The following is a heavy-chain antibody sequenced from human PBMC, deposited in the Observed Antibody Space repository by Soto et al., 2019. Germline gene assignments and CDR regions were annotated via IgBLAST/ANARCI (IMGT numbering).Heavy chain of an antibody. D-gene: IGHD2-8*01. CDR3: ARGDSTDCSNGVCSFFYNHDMDV. CDR2: IIPIFGTA. J-gene: IGHJ6*02. CDR1: GGSFKNYA. Sequence: SVKVSCKASGGSFKNYAITWVRQAPGQGLEWVGGIIPIFGTANYAQGFQGRLTITADESTSSAYMELSSLRSEDTAVYYCARGDSTDCSNGVCSFFYNHDMDVWGQGTTVTVSS. V-gene: IGHV1-69*13.